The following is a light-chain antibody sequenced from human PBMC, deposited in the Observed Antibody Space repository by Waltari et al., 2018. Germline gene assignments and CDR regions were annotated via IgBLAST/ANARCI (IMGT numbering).Light chain of an antibody. CDR1: RGINVGTYR. V-gene: IGLV5-45*03. Sequence: QAVLTQPSSLSASPGASASLTCTLRRGINVGTYRIYWYQQKPGSRPQYPLRYKSDSDKQQGSGVPSRFSASKDASANAGILLISGLQSEDEADYYCMIWHTSAWVFGGGTKLTVL. J-gene: IGLJ3*02. CDR2: YKSDSDK. CDR3: MIWHTSAWV.